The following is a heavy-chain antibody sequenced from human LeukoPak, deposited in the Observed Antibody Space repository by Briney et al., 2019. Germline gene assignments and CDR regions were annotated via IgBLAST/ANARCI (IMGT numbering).Heavy chain of an antibody. CDR3: ARASKTTVTTLRWFDP. V-gene: IGHV3-21*01. D-gene: IGHD4-17*01. Sequence: GGSLRLSCAASGFTFSDYSMNWVRQAPGKGLEWVSCISSSSTHIYYADSVKGRFTISRDNAKNSLYLQMNGLRAEDTAVYYCARASKTTVTTLRWFDPWGQGTLVTVSS. CDR2: ISSSSTHI. CDR1: GFTFSDYS. J-gene: IGHJ5*02.